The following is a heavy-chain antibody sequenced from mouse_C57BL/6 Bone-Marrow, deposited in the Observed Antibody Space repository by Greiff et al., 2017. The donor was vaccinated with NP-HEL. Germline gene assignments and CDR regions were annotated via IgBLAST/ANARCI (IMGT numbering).Heavy chain of an antibody. V-gene: IGHV2-9-1*01. CDR2: IWTGGGT. D-gene: IGHD1-1*01. Sequence: VQLQQSGPGLVAPSQSLSITCTVSGFSLTSYAISWVRQPPGKGLEWLGVIWTGGGTNYNSALKSRLSISKDNSKSQVFLKMNSLQTDDTARYYCARNSVGFITTRYFDYWGQGTTLTVSS. CDR3: ARNSVGFITTRYFDY. J-gene: IGHJ2*01. CDR1: GFSLTSYA.